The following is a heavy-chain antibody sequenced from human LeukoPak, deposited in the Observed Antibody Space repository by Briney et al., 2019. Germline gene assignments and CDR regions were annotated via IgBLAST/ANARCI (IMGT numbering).Heavy chain of an antibody. CDR3: ARAGDTAMVIEY. J-gene: IGHJ4*02. V-gene: IGHV1-46*02. CDR1: GYTFNSYY. CDR2: INPSGGST. D-gene: IGHD5-18*01. Sequence: ASVKVSCKASGYTFNSYYMHWVRQAPGQGLEWMGIINPSGGSTSHAQKFQGRVTMTRDTSTSTVYMELSSLRSEDTAVYYCARAGDTAMVIEYWGQGTLATISS.